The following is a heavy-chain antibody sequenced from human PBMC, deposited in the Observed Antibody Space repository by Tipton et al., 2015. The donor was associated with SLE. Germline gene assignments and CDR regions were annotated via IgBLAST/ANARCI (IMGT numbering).Heavy chain of an antibody. Sequence: RSLRLSCAASGFTFSTYGMNWVRQAPGKGLEWVAIIWYDGSNKYYADSVKGRFTISRDNSKNTLSLQMNSLRAEDTAVYFCARGTTTVYDYWGQGTLVTVSS. J-gene: IGHJ4*02. CDR2: IWYDGSNK. D-gene: IGHD1-1*01. CDR1: GFTFSTYG. V-gene: IGHV3-33*01. CDR3: ARGTTTVYDY.